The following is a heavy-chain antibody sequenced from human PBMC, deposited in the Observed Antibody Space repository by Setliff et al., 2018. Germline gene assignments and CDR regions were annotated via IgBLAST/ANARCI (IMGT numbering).Heavy chain of an antibody. J-gene: IGHJ4*02. CDR2: INAGNGNT. CDR1: GDTSTTYA. V-gene: IGHV1-8*02. CDR3: ARAQSWSGGPYYFDN. Sequence: ASVKVSCKASGDTSTTYAIHWVRQAPGQGLEWMGWINAGNGNTGYAQKFQGRVTMTRNTSISTAYMDLSSLRFEDTAVYYCARAQSWSGGPYYFDNWGQGTLVTVSS. D-gene: IGHD3-3*01.